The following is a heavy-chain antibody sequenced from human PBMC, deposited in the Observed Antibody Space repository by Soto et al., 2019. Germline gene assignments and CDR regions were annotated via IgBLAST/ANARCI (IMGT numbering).Heavy chain of an antibody. CDR1: GFTFSTYT. CDR2: VKPDGSER. Sequence: EVQLVESGGGLVQPGESLRLSCAASGFTFSTYTMSWVRQAPGKGLECVAKVKPDGSERYHVDSVKGRFTISRDNAKNSLYLQINSLRAEDTAVYYCARHGYYYGLDVWGQGTTVTVS. V-gene: IGHV3-7*01. J-gene: IGHJ6*02. CDR3: ARHGYYYGLDV.